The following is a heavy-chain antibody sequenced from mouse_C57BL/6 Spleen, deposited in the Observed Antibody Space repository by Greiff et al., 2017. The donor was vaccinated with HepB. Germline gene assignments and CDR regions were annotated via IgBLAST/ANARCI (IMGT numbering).Heavy chain of an antibody. D-gene: IGHD1-1*01. CDR1: GYTFTGYW. Sequence: VQLQQSGAELMKPGASVKLSCKATGYTFTGYWIEWVKQRPGHGLEWIGEILPGSGSTNYNEKFKGKATFTADTSSNTAYMQLSSLTTEDSAIYYCARSGGHYYGSSSWFAYWGQGTLVTVSA. CDR3: ARSGGHYYGSSSWFAY. CDR2: ILPGSGST. J-gene: IGHJ3*01. V-gene: IGHV1-9*01.